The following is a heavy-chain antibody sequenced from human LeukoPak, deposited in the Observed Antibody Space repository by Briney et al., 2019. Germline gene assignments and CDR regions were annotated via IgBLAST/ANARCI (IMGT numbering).Heavy chain of an antibody. CDR3: AIHSSSSSFDY. D-gene: IGHD6-6*01. J-gene: IGHJ4*02. Sequence: PSETLSLTCTVSGGSIRSSYYYWGWIRQPPGKGLEWIGSIYYSGSTYYNPSLKSRVTISVDTSKNQFSLKLSSVTAADTAVYYCAIHSSSSSFDYWGQGTLVTVSS. CDR2: IYYSGST. V-gene: IGHV4-39*01. CDR1: GGSIRSSYYY.